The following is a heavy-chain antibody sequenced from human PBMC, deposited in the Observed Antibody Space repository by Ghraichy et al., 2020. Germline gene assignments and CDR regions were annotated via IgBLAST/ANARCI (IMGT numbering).Heavy chain of an antibody. J-gene: IGHJ3*02. CDR3: AREGGEGVYYDSSGYYWDDAFDI. V-gene: IGHV3-23*01. CDR2: ISGSGGST. Sequence: GGSLRLSCAASGFTFSSYAMSWVRQAPGKGLEWVSAISGSGGSTYYADSVKGRFTISRDNSKNSLYLQMNSLRAEDTAVYYCAREGGEGVYYDSSGYYWDDAFDIWGQGTMVTVSS. D-gene: IGHD3-22*01. CDR1: GFTFSSYA.